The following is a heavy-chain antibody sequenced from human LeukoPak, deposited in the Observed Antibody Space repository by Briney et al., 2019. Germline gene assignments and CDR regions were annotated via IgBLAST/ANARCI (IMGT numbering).Heavy chain of an antibody. CDR1: GYTFTSYG. CDR3: ARDDWRINYGSGSYPPYFDY. Sequence: VKVSCKASGYTFTSYGISWVRQAPGQGLEWMGWISAYNGNTNYAQKLQGRVTMTTDASTSTAYMELRSLRSDDTAVYYCARDDWRINYGSGSYPPYFDYWGQGTLVTVSS. D-gene: IGHD3-10*01. CDR2: ISAYNGNT. J-gene: IGHJ4*02. V-gene: IGHV1-18*01.